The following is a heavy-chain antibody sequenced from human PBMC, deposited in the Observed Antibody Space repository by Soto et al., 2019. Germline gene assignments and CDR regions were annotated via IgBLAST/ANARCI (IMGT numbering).Heavy chain of an antibody. CDR1: GFTFSSYA. CDR2: ISSNGGST. V-gene: IGHV3-64D*09. Sequence: GGSLRLSCSASGFTFSSYAMHWVRQAPGKGLEYVSAISSNGGSTYYADSVKGRFTISRDNAKNTLYLQMSSLRVEDTAVYYCVKDTIWGGEGTYYYYMDVWGKGTTVTVSS. J-gene: IGHJ6*03. D-gene: IGHD7-27*01. CDR3: VKDTIWGGEGTYYYYMDV.